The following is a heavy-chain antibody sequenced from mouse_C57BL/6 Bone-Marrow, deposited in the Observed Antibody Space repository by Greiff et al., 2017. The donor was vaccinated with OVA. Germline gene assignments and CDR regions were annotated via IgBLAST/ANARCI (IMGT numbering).Heavy chain of an antibody. CDR1: GFNIKDYY. CDR3: TTCLLPCAY. D-gene: IGHD2-1*01. CDR2: IDPEDGDT. Sequence: VQLQQSGAELVRPGASVKLSCTASGFNIKDYYMHWVKQRPEQGLEWIGRIDPEDGDTEYAPKFQGKATMTADTSSNTAYRRLSSLTSEDTSVYYCTTCLLPCAYWGQGTLVTVSA. V-gene: IGHV14-1*01. J-gene: IGHJ3*01.